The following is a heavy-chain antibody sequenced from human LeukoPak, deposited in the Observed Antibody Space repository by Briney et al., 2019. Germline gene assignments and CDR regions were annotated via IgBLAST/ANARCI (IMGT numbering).Heavy chain of an antibody. CDR3: ARAPPRYCSSTSCYWFDY. J-gene: IGHJ4*02. CDR1: GFTFSSYA. Sequence: GGSLRLSCAASGFTFSSYAMHWVRQAPGKGLEWVAVISYDGSNKYYADSVKGRFTISRDNSKNTLYLRMNSLRAEDTAVYYCARAPPRYCSSTSCYWFDYWGQGTLVTVSS. CDR2: ISYDGSNK. V-gene: IGHV3-30-3*01. D-gene: IGHD2-2*01.